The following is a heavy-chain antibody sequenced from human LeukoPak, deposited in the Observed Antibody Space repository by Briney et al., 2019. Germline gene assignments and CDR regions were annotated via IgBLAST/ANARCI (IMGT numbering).Heavy chain of an antibody. Sequence: SETLSLTCAVYGGSFSGYYWSWIRQPPGKGLEWIGEINHSGSTDYNPSLKSRVTISVDTSKNQFSLKLSSVTAADTAVYYCARGQPDCSGGSCSYYFDYWGQGTLVTVSS. CDR1: GGSFSGYY. J-gene: IGHJ4*02. CDR2: INHSGST. V-gene: IGHV4-34*01. CDR3: ARGQPDCSGGSCSYYFDY. D-gene: IGHD2-15*01.